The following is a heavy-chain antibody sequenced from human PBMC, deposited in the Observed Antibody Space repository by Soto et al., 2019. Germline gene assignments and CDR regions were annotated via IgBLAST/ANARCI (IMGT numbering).Heavy chain of an antibody. CDR1: ALTFGSYW. D-gene: IGHD3-22*01. CDR2: TNPDGSNT. J-gene: IGHJ6*02. V-gene: IGHV3-74*01. CDR3: ARVVGGLPRQEYYFDSRGSQEDYYYGMDV. Sequence: HPWGSLLLSWAASALTFGSYWMHWVRQSPGKGLVLVPPTNPDGSNTDYADSVMGRFTVSRDNAKKTVYLQMNSLRVEDTAVYYCARVVGGLPRQEYYFDSRGSQEDYYYGMDVWGQGTTVTVSS.